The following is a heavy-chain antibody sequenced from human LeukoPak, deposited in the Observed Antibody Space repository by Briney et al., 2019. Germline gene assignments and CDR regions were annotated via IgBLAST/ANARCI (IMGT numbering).Heavy chain of an antibody. Sequence: ASVKVSRKASGYTFTSYAMHWVRQAPGQRLEWMGWINAGNGNTKYSQKFQGRVTITRDTSASTAYMELSSLRSEDTAVYYCARVTDYGDYYYGMDVWGQGTTVTVSS. D-gene: IGHD4-17*01. CDR1: GYTFTSYA. CDR3: ARVTDYGDYYYGMDV. J-gene: IGHJ6*02. V-gene: IGHV1-3*01. CDR2: INAGNGNT.